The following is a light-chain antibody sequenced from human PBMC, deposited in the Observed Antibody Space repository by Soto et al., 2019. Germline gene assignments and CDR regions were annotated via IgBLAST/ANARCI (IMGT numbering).Light chain of an antibody. CDR1: QSVSSSY. CDR2: GAS. CDR3: QQYTT. Sequence: EIVLTQSPGTLSLSPGERATLSCRASQSVSSSYLAWYQQKPGQAPRLLIYGASSRATGIPDRFSGSGSGTDCTLTISRLEPEDCAVYYCQQYTTFGQGTKVEIK. V-gene: IGKV3-20*01. J-gene: IGKJ1*01.